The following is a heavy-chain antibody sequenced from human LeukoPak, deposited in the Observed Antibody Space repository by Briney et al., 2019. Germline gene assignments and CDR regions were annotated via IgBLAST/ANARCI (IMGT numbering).Heavy chain of an antibody. Sequence: SVKVSCKASGGTFSSYAISWVRQAPGQGLEWMGGIIPIFGTANYAQKFQGRVTITADESTSTAYMELSSLRSEDTAVYYCARATAVAGTLSSWGQGALVTVSS. J-gene: IGHJ4*02. D-gene: IGHD6-19*01. V-gene: IGHV1-69*13. CDR3: ARATAVAGTLSS. CDR2: IIPIFGTA. CDR1: GGTFSSYA.